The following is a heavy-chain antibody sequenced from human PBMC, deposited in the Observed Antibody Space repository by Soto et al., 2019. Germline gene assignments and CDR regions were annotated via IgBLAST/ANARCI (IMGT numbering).Heavy chain of an antibody. CDR2: ISAYNGNT. Sequence: ASVKVSCQASGYTLTSYGISWVRQAPGQGLEWMGWISAYNGNTNCAQKLQGRVTMTTDTSTSTAYMELRSLRSDDTAVYYCARDTAVAARFDPWGQGTLVTVSS. V-gene: IGHV1-18*01. CDR3: ARDTAVAARFDP. D-gene: IGHD6-19*01. J-gene: IGHJ5*02. CDR1: GYTLTSYG.